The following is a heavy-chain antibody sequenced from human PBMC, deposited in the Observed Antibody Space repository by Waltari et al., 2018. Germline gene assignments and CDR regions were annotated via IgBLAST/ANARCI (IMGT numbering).Heavy chain of an antibody. V-gene: IGHV3-73*02. Sequence: EVQLVESGGGLVQPGGSLKLSCAASGFTFSGSAMHWVRQASGKGREWVGRIRRKANSDATADAASVKGRFTISRDDSKNTAYLQMNSLKTEDTAVYYCTTTAMVRDLDNWGQGTLVTVSS. CDR1: GFTFSGSA. CDR2: IRRKANSDAT. D-gene: IGHD5-18*01. J-gene: IGHJ4*02. CDR3: TTTAMVRDLDN.